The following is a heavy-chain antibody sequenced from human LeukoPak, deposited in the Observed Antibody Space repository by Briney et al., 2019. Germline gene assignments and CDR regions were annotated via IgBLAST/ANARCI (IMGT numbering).Heavy chain of an antibody. Sequence: GGSLRLSCAASGFTFSSYGMHWVRQAPGKGLEWVAVIWYDGSNKYYADSVKGRFTISRDNSKNTLYLQMNSLRAEDTAVYYCARGGDSSGYSPSDYWGQGTLVTVSS. CDR3: ARGGDSSGYSPSDY. D-gene: IGHD3-22*01. V-gene: IGHV3-33*01. CDR1: GFTFSSYG. J-gene: IGHJ4*02. CDR2: IWYDGSNK.